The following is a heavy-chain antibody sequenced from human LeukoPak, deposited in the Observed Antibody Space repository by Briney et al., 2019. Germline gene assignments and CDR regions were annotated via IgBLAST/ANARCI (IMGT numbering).Heavy chain of an antibody. J-gene: IGHJ6*03. V-gene: IGHV4-39*01. CDR3: ARVRSNYVFYYYYYMDV. Sequence: SETLSLTCTVSGGSISSSSYYWGWIRQPPGKGLEWIGSIYYSRSTYYNPSLKSRVTISVDTSKTQFSLKVSSVTAADTAVYYCARVRSNYVFYYYYYMDVWGKGTTVTVSS. CDR2: IYYSRST. D-gene: IGHD4-11*01. CDR1: GGSISSSSYY.